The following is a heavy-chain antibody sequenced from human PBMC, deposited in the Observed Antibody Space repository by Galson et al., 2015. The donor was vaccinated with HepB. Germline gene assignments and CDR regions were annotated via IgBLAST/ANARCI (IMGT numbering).Heavy chain of an antibody. CDR2: IIPIFGTA. Sequence: SVKVSCKASGGTFSSYAISWVRQAPGQGLEWMGGIIPIFGTANYAQKFQGRVTITADESTSTAYMELSSLRSEDTAVYYCARLLVGGGSSSPDYYYYYGMDVWGQGTTITVSS. CDR1: GGTFSSYA. CDR3: ARLLVGGGSSSPDYYYYYGMDV. D-gene: IGHD6-6*01. J-gene: IGHJ6*02. V-gene: IGHV1-69*13.